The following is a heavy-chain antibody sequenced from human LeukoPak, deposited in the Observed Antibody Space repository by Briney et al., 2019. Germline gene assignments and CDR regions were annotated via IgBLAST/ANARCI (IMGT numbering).Heavy chain of an antibody. CDR1: GFTFSRFA. V-gene: IGHV3-23*01. Sequence: PGGSLRLSCAPSGFTFSRFAMSWVRQAPGKGLEWVSGFSGSGGSTYYADSVKGRFTISRDNSKNTLYLHMNSLRAEDTAVYYCASGRTAGYYWGQGTLVTVSS. CDR2: FSGSGGST. D-gene: IGHD3-9*01. CDR3: ASGRTAGYY. J-gene: IGHJ4*02.